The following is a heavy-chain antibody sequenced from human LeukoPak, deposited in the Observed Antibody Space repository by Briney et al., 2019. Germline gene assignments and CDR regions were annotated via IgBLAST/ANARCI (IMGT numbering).Heavy chain of an antibody. V-gene: IGHV3-23*01. J-gene: IGHJ3*02. CDR3: AKDLYSIAAAGFDAFDI. CDR1: GFTVSSNY. Sequence: PGGSLRLSFAASGFTVSSNYMSWVRQAPGKGLEWVSAIIGSGGSTYYADSVKGRFTISRDNSKNTLYLQMNSLRAEDTAVYYCAKDLYSIAAAGFDAFDIWGQGTMVTVSS. D-gene: IGHD6-13*01. CDR2: IIGSGGST.